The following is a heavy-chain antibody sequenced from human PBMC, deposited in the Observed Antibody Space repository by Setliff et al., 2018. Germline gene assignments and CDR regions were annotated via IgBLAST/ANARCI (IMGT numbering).Heavy chain of an antibody. V-gene: IGHV1-58*02. Sequence: SVKVSCKASGFTFTSSAMQWVRQARGQRLEWIGWIVVGSGNTNYAQKFQERVTITRDMSTSTAYMELSSLRSEDTAVYYCAADTSYVSSGSSYYYYMDVWGKGTTVTVSS. CDR2: IVVGSGNT. D-gene: IGHD3-22*01. J-gene: IGHJ6*03. CDR3: AADTSYVSSGSSYYYYMDV. CDR1: GFTFTSSA.